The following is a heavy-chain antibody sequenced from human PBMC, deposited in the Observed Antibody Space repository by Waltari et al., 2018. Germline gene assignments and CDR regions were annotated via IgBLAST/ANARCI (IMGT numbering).Heavy chain of an antibody. V-gene: IGHV3-7*01. CDR3: ARDDSIFGVVMPPPFDY. Sequence: EVQLVESGGGLVQPGGSLRLSCAASGFTFSSYWLSWVRQAPGKGLAWVANIKQDGSEKYYVDSVKGRFTISRDNAKNSLYLQMNSLRAEDTAVYYCARDDSIFGVVMPPPFDYWGQGTLVTVSS. D-gene: IGHD3-3*01. J-gene: IGHJ4*02. CDR1: GFTFSSYW. CDR2: IKQDGSEK.